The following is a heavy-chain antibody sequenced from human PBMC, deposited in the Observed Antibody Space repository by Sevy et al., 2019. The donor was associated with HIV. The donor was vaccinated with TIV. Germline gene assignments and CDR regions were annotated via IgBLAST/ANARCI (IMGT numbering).Heavy chain of an antibody. CDR2: IRYDGSAK. D-gene: IGHD7-27*01. Sequence: GGSLRLSCAASGFNFNSYGMHWVRQAPGKGLEWMSFIRYDGSAKNYADSVRGRFTLSRDNSKNTLYLQMNSLRAEDTALYYCVKDPLISLGADLFDSWGQGTLVTVSS. CDR3: VKDPLISLGADLFDS. V-gene: IGHV3-30*02. CDR1: GFNFNSYG. J-gene: IGHJ4*02.